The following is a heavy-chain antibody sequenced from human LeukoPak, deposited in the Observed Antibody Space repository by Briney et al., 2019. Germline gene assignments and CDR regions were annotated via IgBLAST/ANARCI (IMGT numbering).Heavy chain of an antibody. Sequence: SETLSLTCSVSGGSISDYYWSWIRQPAGKGLEWIGCIYPSGRTNYNPSLQSRVTMSVDTSKNQFSLKLSSVTAADTAVYFCARDYGPFDPWGQGTLATVSS. CDR2: IYPSGRT. CDR3: ARDYGPFDP. CDR1: GGSISDYY. J-gene: IGHJ5*02. V-gene: IGHV4-4*07. D-gene: IGHD4-17*01.